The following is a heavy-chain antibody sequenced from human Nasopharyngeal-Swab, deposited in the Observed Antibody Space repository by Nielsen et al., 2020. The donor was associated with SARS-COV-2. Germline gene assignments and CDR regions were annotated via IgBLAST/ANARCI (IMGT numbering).Heavy chain of an antibody. CDR2: ISSSSSYI. CDR1: GFTFSSYS. CDR3: ASARLGYCSGGSCYSDYY. D-gene: IGHD2-15*01. V-gene: IGHV3-21*01. J-gene: IGHJ4*02. Sequence: GESLKISCAASGFTFSSYSMNWVRQAPGKGLEWVSSISSSSSYIYYADSVKGRFTISRDNAKNSLYLQMNSLRAEDTAVYYCASARLGYCSGGSCYSDYYWGQGTLVTVSS.